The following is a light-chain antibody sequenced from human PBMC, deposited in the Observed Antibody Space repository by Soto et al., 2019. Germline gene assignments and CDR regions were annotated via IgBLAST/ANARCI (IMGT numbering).Light chain of an antibody. J-gene: IGKJ4*01. CDR1: QSTSTL. CDR3: QQSSTMPLT. Sequence: DIQMTQSPSSLSASVGDSVTITCRASQSTSTLLNWYQRKPGKAPYLLIYAASTLQSGVPSRFSGAGSGTDFSLTISTLQPEDFASYYCQQSSTMPLTFGGGTQVEIK. V-gene: IGKV1-39*01. CDR2: AAS.